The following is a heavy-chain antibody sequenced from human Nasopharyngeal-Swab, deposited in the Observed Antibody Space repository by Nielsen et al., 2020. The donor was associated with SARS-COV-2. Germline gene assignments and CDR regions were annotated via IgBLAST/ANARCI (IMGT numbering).Heavy chain of an antibody. Sequence: GESLKISCAASGFVFSKYAMSWVRQAPGKGLEWVSAISANGDITNYADSVKGRFTIYRDNSKNTLFLQVNSLRGEDTAIYYCARRGRDRFDANGYYYGRYFDYWGQGTLVTVSS. CDR3: ARRGRDRFDANGYYYGRYFDY. J-gene: IGHJ4*02. CDR1: GFVFSKYA. D-gene: IGHD3-22*01. V-gene: IGHV3-23*01. CDR2: ISANGDIT.